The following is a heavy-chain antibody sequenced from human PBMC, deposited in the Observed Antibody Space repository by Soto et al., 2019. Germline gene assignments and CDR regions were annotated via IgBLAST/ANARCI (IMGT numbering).Heavy chain of an antibody. Sequence: QLHLVQSGAVVKKPGASVTVSCSASGYPVTAYYMHWVRQAPGRGLEWMGGINPATGAAKYTQTFQGRVTRTRDTSTSTVFMELSRLTSGDPAVFYCARGGGVGVAGSAAFDMWGQGTLVTVSS. V-gene: IGHV1-2*02. J-gene: IGHJ3*02. D-gene: IGHD3-3*01. CDR1: GYPVTAYY. CDR2: INPATGAA. CDR3: ARGGGVGVAGSAAFDM.